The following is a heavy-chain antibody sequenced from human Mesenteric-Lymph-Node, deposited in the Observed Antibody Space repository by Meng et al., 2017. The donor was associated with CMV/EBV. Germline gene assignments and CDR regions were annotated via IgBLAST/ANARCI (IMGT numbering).Heavy chain of an antibody. J-gene: IGHJ4*02. Sequence: LSLTCAASGFIFSHYEMNWVRQAPGKGLEWVSHISSSGATIYYADSVKGRFTISRDNAKNSLYLQMNSLRVEDTAVYYCARLGDYWSGYYERGSYWGQGTLVTVSS. CDR2: ISSSGATI. CDR1: GFIFSHYE. V-gene: IGHV3-48*03. D-gene: IGHD3-3*01. CDR3: ARLGDYWSGYYERGSY.